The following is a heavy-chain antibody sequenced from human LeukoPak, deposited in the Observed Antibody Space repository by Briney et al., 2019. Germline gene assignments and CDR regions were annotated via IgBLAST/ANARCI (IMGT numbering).Heavy chain of an antibody. J-gene: IGHJ5*02. D-gene: IGHD3-16*01. CDR2: IKEHGSEK. CDR3: AGILWGSGASNWFDP. CDR1: GFTFSDYW. Sequence: PGGSLRLSCAASGFTFSDYWMTWIRQAPGKGLEWVASIKEHGSEKYFVDSVKGRFTISRDDAKSSVYLQMNSLRAEDTAVYCCAGILWGSGASNWFDPWGQGTLVTVSS. V-gene: IGHV3-7*01.